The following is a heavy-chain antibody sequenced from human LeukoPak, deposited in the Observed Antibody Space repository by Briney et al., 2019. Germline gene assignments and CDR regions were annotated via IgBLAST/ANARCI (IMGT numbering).Heavy chain of an antibody. V-gene: IGHV1-18*04. CDR2: ISAYNGNT. D-gene: IGHD3-10*01. Sequence: ASVKVSCKASGYTFTSYGISWVRQAPGQGLEWMGWISAYNGNTNYAQKLQGRVTMTTDISTSTAYMELRSLRSDDTAVYYCARARLGDGYFDYWGQGTLVTVSS. CDR3: ARARLGDGYFDY. CDR1: GYTFTSYG. J-gene: IGHJ4*02.